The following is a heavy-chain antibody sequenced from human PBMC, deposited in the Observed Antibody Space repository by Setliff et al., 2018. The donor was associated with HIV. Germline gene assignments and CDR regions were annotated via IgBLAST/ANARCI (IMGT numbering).Heavy chain of an antibody. CDR3: ARGQKAAYYYDSSGVRGFDP. D-gene: IGHD3-22*01. V-gene: IGHV4-61*02. CDR1: GGSISSGSYY. CDR2: IYTSGST. Sequence: ASETLSLTCTVSGGSISSGSYYRNWIRQPAGKGLEWIGRIYTSGSTNYNPSLKSRVTMSVDTSKNQISLKVNSVTAADTALYFCARGQKAAYYYDSSGVRGFDPWGQGTLVTVSS. J-gene: IGHJ5*02.